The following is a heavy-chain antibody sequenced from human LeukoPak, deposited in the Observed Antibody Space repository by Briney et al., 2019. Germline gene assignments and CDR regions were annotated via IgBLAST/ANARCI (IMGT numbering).Heavy chain of an antibody. J-gene: IGHJ4*02. D-gene: IGHD4-17*01. CDR1: GGSISSGDYY. CDR2: IYYSGGT. V-gene: IGHV4-30-4*01. Sequence: SETLSLTCTVSGGSISSGDYYWSWIRQPPGKGLEWIGYIYYSGGTYYNPSLKSRVTISVDTSKNQFSLKLSSVTAADTAVYYCAREYYGDYVNYFDYWGQGTLVTVSS. CDR3: AREYYGDYVNYFDY.